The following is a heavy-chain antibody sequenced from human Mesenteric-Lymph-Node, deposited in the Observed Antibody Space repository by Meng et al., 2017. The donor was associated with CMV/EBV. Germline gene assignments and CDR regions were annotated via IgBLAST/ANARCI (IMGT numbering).Heavy chain of an antibody. D-gene: IGHD3-10*01. CDR2: IYSGGST. Sequence: ETLSLTCAASGFTVSSNYMSWVRQAPGKGLEWVSVIYSGGSTYYADSVKGRFTISRDNSKNTLYLQMNSLRAEDTAVYYCARETHYYGSGSYFMGDAFDIWGQGTMVTVSS. J-gene: IGHJ3*02. CDR1: GFTVSSNY. CDR3: ARETHYYGSGSYFMGDAFDI. V-gene: IGHV3-66*02.